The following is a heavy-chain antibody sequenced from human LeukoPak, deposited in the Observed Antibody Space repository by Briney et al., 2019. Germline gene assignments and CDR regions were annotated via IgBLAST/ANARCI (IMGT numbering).Heavy chain of an antibody. J-gene: IGHJ4*02. CDR1: GFPVSRNY. CDR3: AKGVAVAGPFDY. CDR2: IYSGGST. V-gene: IGHV3-53*01. Sequence: GGSLSLSCPPSGFPVSRNYLSWFGRVPGTGLEGVSVIYSGGSTYYADSVKGRFTISRDNSKNTLYLQLNSLRAEDTAEYYCAKGVAVAGPFDYWGQGTLVTVSS. D-gene: IGHD6-19*01.